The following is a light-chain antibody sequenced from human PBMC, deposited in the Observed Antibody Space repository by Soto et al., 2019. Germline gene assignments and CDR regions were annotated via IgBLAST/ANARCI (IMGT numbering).Light chain of an antibody. CDR2: RNN. CDR3: GGWDDSLSGPV. CDR1: SSNIGSNY. Sequence: QSVLTQPPSASGIPGQRVNISCSGSSSNIGSNYVYWYRQFPGTAPKLLIQRNNQRPSGVPARFSGSKSGTSASLAISGLRSEDEADYYCGGWDDSLSGPVFGGGTKLTVL. V-gene: IGLV1-47*01. J-gene: IGLJ2*01.